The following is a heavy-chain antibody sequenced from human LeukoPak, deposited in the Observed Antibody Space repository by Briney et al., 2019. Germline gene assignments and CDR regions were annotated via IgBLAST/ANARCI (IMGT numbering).Heavy chain of an antibody. J-gene: IGHJ1*01. Sequence: GSVKVSCKASGYTFTSYGISWVRQAPGQGLEWMGWINPNSGGTNYAQKFQGRVTMTRDTSISTAYMELSRLRSDDTAVYYCARDSLIEYSSSSFQHWGQGTLVIVSS. D-gene: IGHD6-6*01. CDR1: GYTFTSYG. CDR2: INPNSGGT. V-gene: IGHV1-2*02. CDR3: ARDSLIEYSSSSFQH.